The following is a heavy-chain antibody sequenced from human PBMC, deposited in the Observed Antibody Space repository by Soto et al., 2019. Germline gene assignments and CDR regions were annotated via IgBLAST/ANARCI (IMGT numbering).Heavy chain of an antibody. Sequence: VTWEASRGSYSCYSISWAQHASGQGLEWMGGIIPICGTANYAQKCQGRVTLTEAESTSRDYMELSSLRSEDTAVYCCARSSVGATCDYWGQGLLVTVSS. V-gene: IGHV1-69*01. CDR3: ARSSVGATCDY. D-gene: IGHD1-26*01. J-gene: IGHJ4*02. CDR2: IIPICGTA. CDR1: RGSYSCYS.